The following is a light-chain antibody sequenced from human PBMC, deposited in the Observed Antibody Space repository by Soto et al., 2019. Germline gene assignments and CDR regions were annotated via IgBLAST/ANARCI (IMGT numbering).Light chain of an antibody. Sequence: SYELTQPPSVSVSPGQTASITCSGDKLGNKYACWYQQKPGQSPVLVIYQDIKRPSGIPERFSGSNSGNTATLTISGTQAMDEADYYCQAWDTSTVVFGGRTKLTVL. CDR1: KLGNKY. J-gene: IGLJ2*01. CDR2: QDI. V-gene: IGLV3-1*01. CDR3: QAWDTSTVV.